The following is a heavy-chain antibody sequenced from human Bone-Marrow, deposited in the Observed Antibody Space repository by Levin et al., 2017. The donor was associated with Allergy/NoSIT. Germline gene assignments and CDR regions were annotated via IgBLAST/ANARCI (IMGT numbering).Heavy chain of an antibody. CDR1: GFTFSHAW. V-gene: IGHV3-15*01. J-gene: IGHJ4*02. CDR2: IKSKKDGETT. CDR3: ITDQAYYFGAGARADY. Sequence: GGSLRLSCAASGFTFSHAWMSWVRQAPAKGLEWVGHIKSKKDGETTDYAAPVKGRFTISRDDSKNTLYLQMNSLKTEDTAVYYCITDQAYYFGAGARADYWGQGTLVTVSP. D-gene: IGHD3-10*01.